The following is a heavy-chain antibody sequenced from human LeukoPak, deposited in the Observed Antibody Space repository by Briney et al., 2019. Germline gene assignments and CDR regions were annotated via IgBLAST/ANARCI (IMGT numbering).Heavy chain of an antibody. D-gene: IGHD5-18*01. CDR1: GYTLSDLS. CDR3: AAGRPYSLLDY. CDR2: FDPEDGEA. V-gene: IGHV1-24*01. J-gene: IGHJ4*02. Sequence: ASVKVSCKVSGYTLSDLSMHWVRQAPGKGLEWMGGFDPEDGEAIYAQKFQGRVTMTEDTSTGTGYMELSSLRSEDTAVYYCAAGRPYSLLDYWGQGTLVTVSS.